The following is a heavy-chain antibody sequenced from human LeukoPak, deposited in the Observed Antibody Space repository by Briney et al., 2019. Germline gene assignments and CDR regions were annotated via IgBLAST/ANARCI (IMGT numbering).Heavy chain of an antibody. V-gene: IGHV4-31*03. CDR2: IYYSGSS. CDR1: GGSINNGGYY. CDR3: ARNRDGYNSFDY. Sequence: SETLSLTCTVSGGSINNGGYYWSWIRQHPGKGLEWIGYIYYSGSSYYNPSLRSRVTISVDTFKNHFSLKLSSVTAADTAVYYCARNRDGYNSFDYWGQGTLVTVSS. D-gene: IGHD5-24*01. J-gene: IGHJ4*02.